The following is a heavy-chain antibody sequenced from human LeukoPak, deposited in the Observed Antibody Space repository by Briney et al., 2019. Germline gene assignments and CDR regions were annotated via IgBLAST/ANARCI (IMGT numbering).Heavy chain of an antibody. CDR1: GYTLTSYA. D-gene: IGHD6-13*01. CDR2: INTNTGNP. CDR3: AREGYSSSWDVYGMDV. J-gene: IGHJ6*02. V-gene: IGHV7-4-1*02. Sequence: ASVTVSCMASGYTLTSYAMNWVRQAPGQGLEWMGWINTNTGNPTYAQCFTGRFVFSSDTSVSTAYLQISSLKAEDTAVYYCAREGYSSSWDVYGMDVWGQGTTVTVSS.